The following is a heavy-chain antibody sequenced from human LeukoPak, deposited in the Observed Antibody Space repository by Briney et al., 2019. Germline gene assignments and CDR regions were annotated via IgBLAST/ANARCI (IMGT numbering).Heavy chain of an antibody. J-gene: IGHJ4*02. CDR2: IYYSGTT. D-gene: IGHD6-6*01. V-gene: IGHV4-31*03. CDR3: ARGGVEYSSSLDY. CDR1: GGSTNSGGYY. Sequence: SSQTLSLTCTVSGGSTNSGGYYWSWIRQHPGKGLEWIGYIYYSGTTVYNPSLKSRVTISVDTSKNQFSLKLSSVTAADTAVYYCARGGVEYSSSLDYWGQGTLVTVSS.